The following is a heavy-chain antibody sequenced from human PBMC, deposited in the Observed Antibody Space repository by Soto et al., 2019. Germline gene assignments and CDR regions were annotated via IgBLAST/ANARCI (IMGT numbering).Heavy chain of an antibody. Sequence: EVQLLESGGGLVQPGGSLRLSCAASGFTFNNYAMTWVRQAPGKGLEWVSDISGGGDTTSYADSVKGRFTVSRDGSKNTLYLQMSSLRAEDPALYYCAKGRGGSGSLTPRVDFWGQGTLVTVSS. D-gene: IGHD3-10*01. CDR2: ISGGGDTT. V-gene: IGHV3-23*01. J-gene: IGHJ4*02. CDR1: GFTFNNYA. CDR3: AKGRGGSGSLTPRVDF.